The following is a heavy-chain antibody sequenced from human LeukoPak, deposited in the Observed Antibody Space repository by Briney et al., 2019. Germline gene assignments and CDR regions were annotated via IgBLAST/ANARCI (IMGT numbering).Heavy chain of an antibody. CDR2: ISYDGSNK. CDR1: GFTFSSYG. Sequence: GSLRLSCAASGFTFSSYGMHWVRQAPGKGLEWVAVISYDGSNKYYADSVKGRFTISRDNSKNTLYLQMNSLRAEDTAVYYCTKGPGGYCSSTSCDRSPDYWGQGTLVTVSS. CDR3: TKGPGGYCSSTSCDRSPDY. J-gene: IGHJ4*02. V-gene: IGHV3-30*18. D-gene: IGHD2-2*02.